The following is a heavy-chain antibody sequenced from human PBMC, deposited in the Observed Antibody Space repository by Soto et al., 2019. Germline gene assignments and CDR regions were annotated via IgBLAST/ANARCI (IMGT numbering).Heavy chain of an antibody. J-gene: IGHJ4*02. CDR3: ARVALSGTFLGGFDS. CDR1: AGTFANYE. CDR2: ITPTFGTT. V-gene: IGHV1-69*18. Sequence: QVQLVQSGAEVKKPGSSVKVSCNASAGTFANYEITWVRQAPGQGLELMGTITPTFGTTYNAQKFNGRVTFTAYASTITAFMALSGLRSQDTVVYYCARVALSGTFLGGFDSWGQGTLVTVSS. D-gene: IGHD1-20*01.